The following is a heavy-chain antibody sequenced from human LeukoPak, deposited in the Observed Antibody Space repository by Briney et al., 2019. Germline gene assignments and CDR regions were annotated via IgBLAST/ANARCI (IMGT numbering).Heavy chain of an antibody. CDR2: ISYDGSNK. J-gene: IGHJ4*02. V-gene: IGHV3-30*03. Sequence: GGSLRLSCAASGFTFSSYGMHWVRQAPGKGLEWVAVISYDGSNKYYADSVKGRFTISRDNSKNTLYLQMNSLRAEDTAVYYCARDSYSSSLFPGDYWGQGTLVTVSS. CDR1: GFTFSSYG. CDR3: ARDSYSSSLFPGDY. D-gene: IGHD6-13*01.